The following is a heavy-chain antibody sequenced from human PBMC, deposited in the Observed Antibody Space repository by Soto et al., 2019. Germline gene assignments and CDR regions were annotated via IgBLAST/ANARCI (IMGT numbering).Heavy chain of an antibody. Sequence: GGSLRLSCAASGFTFSNAWMSWVRQAPGKGLEWVGRIKSKTDGGTTDYAAPVKGRFTISRDDSKNTLYLQVNSLKTEDTAVYYCTTDADQYSSSSWVYYYYGMDVWGQGTTVTVSS. D-gene: IGHD6-6*01. J-gene: IGHJ6*02. CDR3: TTDADQYSSSSWVYYYYGMDV. V-gene: IGHV3-15*01. CDR2: IKSKTDGGTT. CDR1: GFTFSNAW.